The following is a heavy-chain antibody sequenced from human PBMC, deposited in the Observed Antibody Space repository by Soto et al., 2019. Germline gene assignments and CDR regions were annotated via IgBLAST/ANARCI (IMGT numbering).Heavy chain of an antibody. V-gene: IGHV2-26*01. CDR3: ARSRSVAAHYYGMDV. CDR2: IFSNDEK. D-gene: IGHD6-6*01. J-gene: IGHJ6*02. CDR1: GFSLSNARMG. Sequence: SGPTLVNPTETLTLTCTVSGFSLSNARMGVSWIRQPPGKALEWLAHIFSNDEKSYSTSLKSRLTISKDTSKSQVVLTMTNMDPVDTATYYCARSRSVAAHYYGMDVWGQGTTVTVSS.